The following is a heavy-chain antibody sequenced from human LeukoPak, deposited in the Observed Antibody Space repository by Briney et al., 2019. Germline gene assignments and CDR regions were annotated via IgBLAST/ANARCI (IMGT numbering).Heavy chain of an antibody. V-gene: IGHV4-59*01. Sequence: PSETLSLTCSVTGVSITDYYWSWIRQPPGKGLEWIGYIYYKGYTNYSPSLKSRVTISMDTSKSQFSLKLRSVTAADTAVYYCASTPLSDLDIRGQGTMVIVSS. CDR3: ASTPLSDLDI. CDR2: IYYKGYT. J-gene: IGHJ3*02. CDR1: GVSITDYY.